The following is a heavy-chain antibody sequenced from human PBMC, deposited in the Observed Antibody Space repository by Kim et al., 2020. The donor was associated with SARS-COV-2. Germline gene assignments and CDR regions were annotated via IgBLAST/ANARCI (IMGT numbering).Heavy chain of an antibody. J-gene: IGHJ4*02. CDR2: INHSGST. Sequence: SETLSLTCAVYGGSFSGYYWSWIRQPPGKGLEWIGEINHSGSTNYNPSLKSRVTISVDTSKNQFSLKLSSVTAAATAVYYCARGSEQQLVRTFGYWGQGT. D-gene: IGHD6-13*01. CDR3: ARGSEQQLVRTFGY. CDR1: GGSFSGYY. V-gene: IGHV4-34*01.